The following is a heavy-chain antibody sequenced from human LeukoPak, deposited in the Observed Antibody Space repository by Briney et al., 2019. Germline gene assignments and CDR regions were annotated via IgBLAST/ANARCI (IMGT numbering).Heavy chain of an antibody. Sequence: ASVKVSCKASGYTFTGYYMHWVRQAPGRGLEWMGRINPNSGGTNYAQKFQGRVTMTRDTSISTAYMELSRLRSDDTAVCYCLTTGCSGGGNCLYYFDYWGQGTLITVSS. D-gene: IGHD2-15*01. CDR2: INPNSGGT. CDR3: LTTGCSGGGNCLYYFDY. CDR1: GYTFTGYY. V-gene: IGHV1-2*06. J-gene: IGHJ4*02.